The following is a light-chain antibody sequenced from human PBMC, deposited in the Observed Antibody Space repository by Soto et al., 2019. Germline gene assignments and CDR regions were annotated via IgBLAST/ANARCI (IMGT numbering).Light chain of an antibody. CDR3: AAWDDSLSGVV. CDR1: SSNIGSNY. V-gene: IGLV1-47*01. Sequence: QAVVTQPPSASGTPGQRVTISCSGSSSNIGSNYVYWYQQLPGTVPQLLIYRNSERPSGVPDRFSGSKSGTSASLAISGLRSEDEADYYCAAWDDSLSGVVFGGGTKLTV. J-gene: IGLJ2*01. CDR2: RNS.